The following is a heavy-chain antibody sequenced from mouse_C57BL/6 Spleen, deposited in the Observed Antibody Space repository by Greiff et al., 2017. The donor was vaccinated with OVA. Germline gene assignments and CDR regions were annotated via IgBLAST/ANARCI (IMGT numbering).Heavy chain of an antibody. J-gene: IGHJ2*01. CDR2: ISDGGSYT. D-gene: IGHD4-1*01. V-gene: IGHV5-4*01. Sequence: EVKLMESGGGLVKPGGSLILSCAASGFTFSSYAMSWVRQTPEKRLVWVATISDGGSYTYYPDNVKGRFSICRDNAKNNLYLQMSNLKSEDTAMYYCARDNWNQNYFDYWGKGTTLTVTS. CDR1: GFTFSSYA. CDR3: ARDNWNQNYFDY.